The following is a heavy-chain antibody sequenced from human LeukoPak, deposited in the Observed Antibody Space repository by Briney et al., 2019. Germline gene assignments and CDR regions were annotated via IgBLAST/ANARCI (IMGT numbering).Heavy chain of an antibody. CDR3: AIIAVAVRGAVYFDY. Sequence: ASVKVSCKASGYTFTSYDINWVRQATGQGLEWMGWMNPNSGNTGYAQKFQGRVTMTRNTSISTAYMELSSLRSEDTAVYYCAIIAVAVRGAVYFDYWGQGTLVTVSS. CDR1: GYTFTSYD. V-gene: IGHV1-8*01. CDR2: MNPNSGNT. D-gene: IGHD6-19*01. J-gene: IGHJ4*02.